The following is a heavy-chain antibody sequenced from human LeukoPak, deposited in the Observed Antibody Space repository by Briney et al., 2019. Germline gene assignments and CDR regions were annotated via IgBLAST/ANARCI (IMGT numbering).Heavy chain of an antibody. CDR3: ARYHSGYYYFDY. CDR2: IYPGDSRT. J-gene: IGHJ4*02. Sequence: GESLKISCKGSGYSFTGYWIGWVRQMPGKGLERMGIIYPGDSRTRYSPSFQGQVTISADKPISTAYLQWSSLKASDTAMYYCARYHSGYYYFDYWGQGTLVTVSS. D-gene: IGHD3-22*01. CDR1: GYSFTGYW. V-gene: IGHV5-51*01.